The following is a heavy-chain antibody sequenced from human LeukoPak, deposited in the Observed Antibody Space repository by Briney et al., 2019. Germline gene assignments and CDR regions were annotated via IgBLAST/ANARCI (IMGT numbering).Heavy chain of an antibody. CDR2: IIPMFGTA. CDR3: ARGYCSSTRCYGGRWNWLDP. CDR1: GGTFSSYA. Sequence: ASVKVSCKASGGTFSSYAISWVRQAPGEGLEWMGGIIPMFGTAHNAQKFQGRVTITADESTSTAYMELSSLRSEDTAVYYCARGYCSSTRCYGGRWNWLDPWGQGTLVTVSS. V-gene: IGHV1-69*13. D-gene: IGHD2-2*01. J-gene: IGHJ5*02.